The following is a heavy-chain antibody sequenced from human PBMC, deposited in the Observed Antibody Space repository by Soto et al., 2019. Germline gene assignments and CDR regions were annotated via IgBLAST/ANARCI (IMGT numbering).Heavy chain of an antibody. CDR3: TRLETDY. CDR1: GYTFTTHA. CDR2: MNGGNGNT. J-gene: IGHJ4*02. V-gene: IGHV1-3*01. Sequence: QVQLVQSGAEVKRPGASVKVFCKASGYTFTTHAMHWVRQAPGQGLEWMGWMNGGNGNTKYSQKFQGRVTFTRDTFASTAYMELSGLRSEDTAVYYCTRLETDYWGQGTLVTVSS.